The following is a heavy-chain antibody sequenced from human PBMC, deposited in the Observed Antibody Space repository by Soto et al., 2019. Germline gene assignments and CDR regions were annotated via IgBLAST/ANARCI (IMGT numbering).Heavy chain of an antibody. Sequence: QVQLVQSGAEVKKPGSSVKVSCKASGGTFGSYAISWVRQAHGQGLEWMGGIIPIPGTANYAQKFQGRVTIAADESTSTAYMELSSLRSEDTAVYYCARSQGSSTSLEIYYYYYYGMDGWGQGTTVTVSS. J-gene: IGHJ6*02. CDR1: GGTFGSYA. CDR2: IIPIPGTA. CDR3: ARSQGSSTSLEIYYYYYYGMDG. V-gene: IGHV1-69*01. D-gene: IGHD2-2*01.